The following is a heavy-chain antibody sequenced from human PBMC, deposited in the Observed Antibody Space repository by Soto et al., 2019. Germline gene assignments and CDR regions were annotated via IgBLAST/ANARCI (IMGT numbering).Heavy chain of an antibody. CDR1: GASISSYH. D-gene: IGHD3-16*01. Sequence: QVQLQESGPGLVKPSETLSLTCTVSGASISSYHWSWIRQTPGKGLEWIGYISYSGSANYNPSLKRRVTFSVDTSKDQVSLKLSSVTAADTGVYYCAAAVPAEYVFPFYYMDVWGKGTTVTVSS. J-gene: IGHJ6*03. CDR2: ISYSGSA. V-gene: IGHV4-59*01. CDR3: AAAVPAEYVFPFYYMDV.